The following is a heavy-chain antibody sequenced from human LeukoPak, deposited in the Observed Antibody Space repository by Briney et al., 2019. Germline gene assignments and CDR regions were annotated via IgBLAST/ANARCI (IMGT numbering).Heavy chain of an antibody. CDR2: IIPIFGIA. CDR3: ARGTTVNTENYYYYYGMDV. D-gene: IGHD4-17*01. V-gene: IGHV1-69*04. CDR1: GGTFSSYA. Sequence: ASVKVSCKASGGTFSSYAISWVRQDPGQGLEWMGRIIPIFGIANYAQKFQGRVTITADKSTSTAYMELSSLRSEDTAVYYCARGTTVNTENYYYYYGMDVWGQGTTVTVSS. J-gene: IGHJ6*02.